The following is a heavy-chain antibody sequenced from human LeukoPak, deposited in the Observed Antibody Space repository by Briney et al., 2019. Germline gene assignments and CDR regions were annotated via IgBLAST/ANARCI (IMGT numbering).Heavy chain of an antibody. Sequence: PGGSLRLSCAASGFTFSSYAMHWVRQAPGKGLEWVAVISYDGSNKYYADSVKSRFTISRDNSKNTLYLQMNSLRAEDTAVYYCARDEDIVVVVAARFDYWGQGTLVTVSS. CDR1: GFTFSSYA. CDR2: ISYDGSNK. D-gene: IGHD2-15*01. V-gene: IGHV3-30*04. CDR3: ARDEDIVVVVAARFDY. J-gene: IGHJ4*02.